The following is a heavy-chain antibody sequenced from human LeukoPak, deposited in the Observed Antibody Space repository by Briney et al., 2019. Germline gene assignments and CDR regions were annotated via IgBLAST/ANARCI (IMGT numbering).Heavy chain of an antibody. CDR3: AKLSYDSSGYYSGPLSYFDY. CDR1: GFTFSSYS. CDR2: ISSRSDYI. V-gene: IGHV3-21*01. Sequence: GGSLRLSCAASGFTFSSYSMSWVRQAPGKGLEWVSSISSRSDYIYYADSVGGRFTISRDNAKNSLYLQMNSLRAEDTAVYYCAKLSYDSSGYYSGPLSYFDYWGQGTLVTVSS. D-gene: IGHD3-22*01. J-gene: IGHJ4*02.